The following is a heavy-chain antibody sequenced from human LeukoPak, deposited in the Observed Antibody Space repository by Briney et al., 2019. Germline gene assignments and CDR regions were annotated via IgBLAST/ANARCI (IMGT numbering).Heavy chain of an antibody. CDR2: TYYRSKWYN. Sequence: SQTLSLTCAISGDSVSSNGAAWNWIRQSPSRDLEWLGRTYYRSKWYNDYAVSVKSRVTINPDTSKNQFSLQLNSVTPEDTAVYYCARESSYYDILTGYYNDAFDIWGQGTMVTVSS. CDR3: ARESSYYDILTGYYNDAFDI. CDR1: GDSVSSNGAA. V-gene: IGHV6-1*01. J-gene: IGHJ3*02. D-gene: IGHD3-9*01.